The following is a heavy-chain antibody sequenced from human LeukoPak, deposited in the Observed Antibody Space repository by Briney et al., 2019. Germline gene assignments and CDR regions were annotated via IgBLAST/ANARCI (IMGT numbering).Heavy chain of an antibody. CDR2: IKYDSSTI. CDR3: AKDSVLGSSGWGYFDY. Sequence: PGGSLRLSCVASGFAFDIYSMNWVRQAPGKGLEWVSYIKYDSSTIYYGDSMKGRFTISRDNVKNSLYLQMNSLRAEDMALYYCAKDSVLGSSGWGYFDYWGQGTLVTVSS. V-gene: IGHV3-48*04. CDR1: GFAFDIYS. J-gene: IGHJ4*02. D-gene: IGHD6-19*01.